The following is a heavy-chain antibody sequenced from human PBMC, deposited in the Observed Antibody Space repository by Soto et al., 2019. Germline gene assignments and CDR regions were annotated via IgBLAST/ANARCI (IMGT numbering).Heavy chain of an antibody. J-gene: IGHJ5*01. CDR2: ISGSGGST. CDR3: AKDSAYSSGGGWFDY. D-gene: IGHD6-19*01. CDR1: GFPFRTYS. V-gene: IGHV3-23*01. Sequence: GGSLRLSCAASGFPFRTYSMRWVRQAPGKGLEWVSFISGSGGSTYYADSVKGRFTISRDNSKNTLYLQMNSLRAEDTAVYYCAKDSAYSSGGGWFDYWGQGTLVTVSS.